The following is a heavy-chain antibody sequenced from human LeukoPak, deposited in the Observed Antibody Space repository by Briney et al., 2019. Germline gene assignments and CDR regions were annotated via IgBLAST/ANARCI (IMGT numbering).Heavy chain of an antibody. V-gene: IGHV4-34*01. J-gene: IGHJ4*02. Sequence: TSETLSLICTVSGGSISSYYWSWIRQPPGKGLEWIGEINHSGSTNYNPSLKSRVTISVDTSKNQFSLKLSSVTAADTAVYYCARGEAVVRLLDYWGQGTLVTVSS. CDR1: GGSISSYY. CDR2: INHSGST. D-gene: IGHD3-10*01. CDR3: ARGEAVVRLLDY.